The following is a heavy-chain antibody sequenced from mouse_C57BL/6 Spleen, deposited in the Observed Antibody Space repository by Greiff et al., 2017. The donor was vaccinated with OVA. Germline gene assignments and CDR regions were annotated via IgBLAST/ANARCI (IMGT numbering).Heavy chain of an antibody. CDR2: IWTGGGT. CDR3: AREGDGSSYYAMDY. J-gene: IGHJ4*01. CDR1: GFSLTSYA. V-gene: IGHV2-9-1*01. D-gene: IGHD1-1*01. Sequence: VKLMESGPGLVAPSQSLSITCTVSGFSLTSYAISWVRQPPGKGLEWLGVIWTGGGTNYNSALKSRLSISKDNSKSQVFLKMNSLQTDDTARYYCAREGDGSSYYAMDYWGQGTSVTVSS.